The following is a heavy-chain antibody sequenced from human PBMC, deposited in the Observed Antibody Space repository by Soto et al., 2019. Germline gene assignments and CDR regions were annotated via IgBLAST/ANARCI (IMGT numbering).Heavy chain of an antibody. CDR1: GGPISSYY. Sequence: SETLSLTCTVSGGPISSYYWSWIRQPPGKELEWIGYIYYSGSTNYNPSLKSRVTISVDTSKNQFSLKLSSVTAADTAVYYCARRSDSRLYNGFDPWGQGTLVTVSS. D-gene: IGHD6-13*01. CDR2: IYYSGST. V-gene: IGHV4-59*08. CDR3: ARRSDSRLYNGFDP. J-gene: IGHJ5*02.